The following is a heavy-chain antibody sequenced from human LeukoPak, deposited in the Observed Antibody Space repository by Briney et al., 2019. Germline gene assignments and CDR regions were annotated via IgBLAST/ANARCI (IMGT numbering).Heavy chain of an antibody. CDR2: ISSSSSYI. D-gene: IGHD6-13*01. V-gene: IGHV3-21*04. Sequence: GGSLRLSCAASGFTFSSYSMNWVRQAPGKGLEWVSSISSSSSYIYYADSVKGRFTISRDNSKNTLYLQMNSLRAEDTAVYYCARVHAVSSSWPIDYWGQGTLVTVSS. CDR3: ARVHAVSSSWPIDY. CDR1: GFTFSSYS. J-gene: IGHJ4*02.